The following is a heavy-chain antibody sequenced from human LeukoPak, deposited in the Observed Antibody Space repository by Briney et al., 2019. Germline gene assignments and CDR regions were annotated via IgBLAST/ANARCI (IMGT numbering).Heavy chain of an antibody. CDR1: GFTFSSYS. V-gene: IGHV3-21*01. CDR2: ISSSSSYI. J-gene: IGHJ4*02. D-gene: IGHD5-24*01. Sequence: GGSLRLSCAASGFTFSSYSMNWVRQAPGKGLEWVSSISSSSSYIYYADSVKGRFTISRDNAKNSLYLQVNSLRAEDTAVYYCARDLEMATIKYYFDYWGQGTLVTVSS. CDR3: ARDLEMATIKYYFDY.